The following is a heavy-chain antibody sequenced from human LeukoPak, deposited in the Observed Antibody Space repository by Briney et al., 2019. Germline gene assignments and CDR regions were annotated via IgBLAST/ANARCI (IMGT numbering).Heavy chain of an antibody. CDR2: ISSSGSTI. J-gene: IGHJ4*02. V-gene: IGHV3-48*03. D-gene: IGHD3-22*01. CDR3: ARRPYYYDSLDY. Sequence: GGSVRLSCAASGFTFSNFEMNWVRPAPGKGLEWVSYISSSGSTIYYADSVKGRFTISRDNPKNLLYLQMNSLRAEDTALYYCARRPYYYDSLDYWGQGTLVTVSS. CDR1: GFTFSNFE.